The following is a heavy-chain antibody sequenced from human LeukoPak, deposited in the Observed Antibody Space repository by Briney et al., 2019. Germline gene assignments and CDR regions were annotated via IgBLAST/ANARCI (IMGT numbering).Heavy chain of an antibody. V-gene: IGHV4-34*01. CDR1: GGSFSGYY. J-gene: IGHJ3*02. D-gene: IGHD1-1*01. Sequence: SETLSLTCAVYGGSFSGYYWSWIRQPPGKGLEWIGEINHSGSTNYNPSLKSRVTISVDTSKNQFSLKLSSVPAADTAVYYCARGLERDDAFDIWGQGTMVTVSS. CDR3: ARGLERDDAFDI. CDR2: INHSGST.